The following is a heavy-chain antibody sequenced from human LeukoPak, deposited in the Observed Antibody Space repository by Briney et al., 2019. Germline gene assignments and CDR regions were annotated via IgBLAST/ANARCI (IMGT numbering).Heavy chain of an antibody. V-gene: IGHV4-39*07. CDR3: ARDLEGTYDILTGYYDYYYGMDV. CDR1: GGSISSGGYY. J-gene: IGHJ6*02. D-gene: IGHD3-9*01. Sequence: PSETLSLTCTVSGGSISSGGYYWSWIRQPPGKGLEWIGTIYYSGSTYYNPSLKSRVTISVDTSKNQFSLKLSSVTAADTAVYYCARDLEGTYDILTGYYDYYYGMDVWGQGTTVTVSS. CDR2: IYYSGST.